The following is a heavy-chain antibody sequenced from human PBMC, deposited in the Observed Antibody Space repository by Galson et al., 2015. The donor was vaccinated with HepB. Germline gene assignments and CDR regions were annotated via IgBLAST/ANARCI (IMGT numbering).Heavy chain of an antibody. CDR1: GFMFGNYA. V-gene: IGHV3-23*01. Sequence: SLRLSCAASGFMFGNYAMNWVRQAPGKGLEWVALVSGGGGTTYFGDSVKGRFTISRDNSRNTLYLQMNSLTAEDTAVYYCAKDLAALTGSFDYWGQGTPVTVSS. D-gene: IGHD1-20*01. CDR3: AKDLAALTGSFDY. CDR2: VSGGGGTT. J-gene: IGHJ4*02.